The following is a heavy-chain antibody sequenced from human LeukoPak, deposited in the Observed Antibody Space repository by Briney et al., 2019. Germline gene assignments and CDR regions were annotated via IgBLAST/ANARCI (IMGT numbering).Heavy chain of an antibody. J-gene: IGHJ4*02. D-gene: IGHD5-12*01. V-gene: IGHV3-7*01. CDR1: RINFRGYW. Sequence: PGGSLRLSCAVSRINFRGYWMAWVRQAPGKGLEWVANMKQDGSEKYYVDFVKGRFTISRDNAKNSLYLEMNSLRVEDTAVYYCARDLGHTGYDLYDYWGQGTLVTVSS. CDR3: ARDLGHTGYDLYDY. CDR2: MKQDGSEK.